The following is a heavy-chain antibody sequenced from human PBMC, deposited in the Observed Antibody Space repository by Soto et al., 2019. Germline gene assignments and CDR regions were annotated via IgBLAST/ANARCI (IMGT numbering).Heavy chain of an antibody. CDR3: ARAAHDYGDYLDY. CDR2: ISSSSSTI. J-gene: IGHJ4*02. Sequence: VGSLRLSCAASGFTFSSYSMNWVRQAPGKGLEWVSYISSSSSTIYYADSVKGRFTISRDNAKNSLYLQMNSLRDEDTAVYYCARAAHDYGDYLDYWGQGTLVTVSS. D-gene: IGHD4-17*01. CDR1: GFTFSSYS. V-gene: IGHV3-48*02.